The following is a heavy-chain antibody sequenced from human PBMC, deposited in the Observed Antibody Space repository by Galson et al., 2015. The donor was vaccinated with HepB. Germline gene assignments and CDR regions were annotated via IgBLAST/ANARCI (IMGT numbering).Heavy chain of an antibody. D-gene: IGHD3-10*01. CDR3: ARDQAGFGELFDY. J-gene: IGHJ4*02. Sequence: SLRLSCAASGFTFSSYAMHWVRQAPGKGLEWVAVISYDGSNKYYADSVKGRFTISRDNSKNTLYLQMNSLRAEDTAVYYCARDQAGFGELFDYWGQRTLVTVSS. V-gene: IGHV3-30*04. CDR2: ISYDGSNK. CDR1: GFTFSSYA.